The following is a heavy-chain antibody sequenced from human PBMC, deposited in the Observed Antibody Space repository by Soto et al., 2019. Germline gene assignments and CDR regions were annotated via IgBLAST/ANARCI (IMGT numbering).Heavy chain of an antibody. D-gene: IGHD2-2*02. CDR3: ATGPRRYCSSTSCYREFDY. Sequence: PGGSLRLSCAASRFTFSSYGMHWVRQAPGKGLEWVAVIWYDGSNKYYADSVKGRFTISRDNSKNTLYLQMNSLRAEDTAVYYCATGPRRYCSSTSCYREFDYWGQGTRVTVAS. J-gene: IGHJ4*02. CDR1: RFTFSSYG. V-gene: IGHV3-33*01. CDR2: IWYDGSNK.